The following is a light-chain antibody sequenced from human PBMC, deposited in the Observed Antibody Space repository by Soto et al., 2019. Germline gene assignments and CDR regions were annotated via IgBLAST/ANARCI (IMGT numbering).Light chain of an antibody. CDR2: GAF. CDR3: KQRNIWPPVT. V-gene: IGKV3-11*01. J-gene: IGKJ5*01. Sequence: PGERATLSCRASPSVTNFLDWYQQKPGQAPRLLIYGAFNRATGIPARFSGSGSGTDFTLTISSLEPEDSAIYYCKQRNIWPPVTFGQGTRLEIK. CDR1: PSVTNF.